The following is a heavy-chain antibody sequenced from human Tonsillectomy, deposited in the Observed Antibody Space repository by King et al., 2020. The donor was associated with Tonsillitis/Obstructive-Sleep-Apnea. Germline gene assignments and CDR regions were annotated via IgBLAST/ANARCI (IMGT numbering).Heavy chain of an antibody. CDR3: ASCGCLSVRYLGYFYDYMDV. CDR2: IIPIFGTV. CDR1: GGIFNSYV. V-gene: IGHV1-69*12. D-gene: IGHD3-9*01. J-gene: IGHJ6*03. Sequence: VQLVQSGAEVKKPGSSVKVSCTASGGIFNSYVINWVRQAPGQGLEWLGGIIPIFGTVNYAQKFQGRVTITADESTRTAYMELSSLTSEDTAVYYCASCGCLSVRYLGYFYDYMDVWGEGTRVTVSS.